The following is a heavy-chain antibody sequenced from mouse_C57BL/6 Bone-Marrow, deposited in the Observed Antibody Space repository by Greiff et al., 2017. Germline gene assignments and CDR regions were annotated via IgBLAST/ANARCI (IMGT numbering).Heavy chain of an antibody. Sequence: VQLQQSGPVLVKPGASVKMSCKASGYTFTDYYMNWVKQSHGKSLEWIGVINPYNGGTSYNQKFKGKATLTVDQSSSTAYMELNSLTSEDSAVYYCARSTYHSNQGAMDYCGQGTSVTVSS. V-gene: IGHV1-19*01. J-gene: IGHJ4*01. CDR3: ARSTYHSNQGAMDY. CDR1: GYTFTDYY. CDR2: INPYNGGT. D-gene: IGHD2-5*01.